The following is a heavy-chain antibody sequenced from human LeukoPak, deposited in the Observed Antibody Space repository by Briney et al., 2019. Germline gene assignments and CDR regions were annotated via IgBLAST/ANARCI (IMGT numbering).Heavy chain of an antibody. CDR2: IYYSGSS. CDR3: ARLTYNSGRYHFDY. D-gene: IGHD5-18*01. Sequence: PSETLSLTCTVSGGSISSYYWSWIRQPPGKDLEWIGNIYYSGSSYYNPSLKSRVTISVATSKNQFSLKLTSVTAADTAVYYCARLTYNSGRYHFDYWGQGTLVTVSS. CDR1: GGSISSYY. V-gene: IGHV4-59*04. J-gene: IGHJ4*02.